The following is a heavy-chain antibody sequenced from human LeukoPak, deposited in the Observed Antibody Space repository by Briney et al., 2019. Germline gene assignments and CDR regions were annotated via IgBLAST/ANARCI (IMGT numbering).Heavy chain of an antibody. D-gene: IGHD2-2*01. CDR3: ARRVVPAANFDY. Sequence: SETLSLTCTVSGGSISSGGSYWSWIRQHPGKGLEWIGYIYYSGSTYCNPSLKSRVTISVDTSKNQFSLKLSSVTAADTAVYYCARRVVPAANFDYWGQGTLVTVSS. CDR2: IYYSGST. J-gene: IGHJ4*02. CDR1: GGSISSGGSY. V-gene: IGHV4-31*03.